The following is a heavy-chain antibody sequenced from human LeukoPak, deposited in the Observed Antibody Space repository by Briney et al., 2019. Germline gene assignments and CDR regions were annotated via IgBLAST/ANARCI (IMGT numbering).Heavy chain of an antibody. Sequence: GGSLRLSCAASGFTFSSYSMNWVRQAPGKGLEWVSYISSSSSTIYYADSVKGRFTISRDNAKNSLYLQMNSLRAEDTAVYYCARDWGSIAAAGTSFDYWGQGTLVTVSS. J-gene: IGHJ4*02. V-gene: IGHV3-48*04. D-gene: IGHD6-13*01. CDR2: ISSSSSTI. CDR3: ARDWGSIAAAGTSFDY. CDR1: GFTFSSYS.